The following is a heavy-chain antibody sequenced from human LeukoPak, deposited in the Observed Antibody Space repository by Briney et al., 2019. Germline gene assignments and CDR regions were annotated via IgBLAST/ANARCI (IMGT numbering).Heavy chain of an antibody. D-gene: IGHD6-19*01. CDR2: LNSDGRTT. V-gene: IGHV3-74*01. CDR1: GFTFSNYW. J-gene: IGHJ4*02. CDR3: ARDWLEFDN. Sequence: GGSLRLSCAASGFTFSNYWMHWVRQAPGKGLVWVARLNSDGRTTNYADSVKGRFTISRDNSKNTLYLQMNSLRAEDTAVYYCARDWLEFDNWGQGTLVTVSS.